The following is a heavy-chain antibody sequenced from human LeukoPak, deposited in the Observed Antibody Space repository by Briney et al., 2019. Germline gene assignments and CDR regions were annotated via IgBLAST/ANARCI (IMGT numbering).Heavy chain of an antibody. J-gene: IGHJ4*02. V-gene: IGHV1-69*05. CDR3: ASSILGAYYFDY. CDR2: IIPIFGTA. CDR1: GGTFSSYA. Sequence: SVKVSCKAFGGTFSSYAISWVRQAPGQGLEWMGGIIPIFGTANYAQKFQGRVTITTDESTSTAYMELSSLRSEDTAVYYCASSILGAYYFDYWGQGTLVTVSS.